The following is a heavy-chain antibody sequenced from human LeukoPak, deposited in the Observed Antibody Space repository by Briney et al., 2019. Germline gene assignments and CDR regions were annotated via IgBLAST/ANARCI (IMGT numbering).Heavy chain of an antibody. Sequence: GGSLRLSCVASGFTFRDYYMSWIRRAPGKGLEWVSYISSSSSYIDYADSVKGRFTISRDNAKNSLHLQMKSLRAEDTAVYYCARGGALIIAAVGYYWGQGTLVTVSS. CDR1: GFTFRDYY. J-gene: IGHJ4*02. CDR3: ARGGALIIAAVGYY. D-gene: IGHD6-13*01. CDR2: ISSSSSYI. V-gene: IGHV3-11*05.